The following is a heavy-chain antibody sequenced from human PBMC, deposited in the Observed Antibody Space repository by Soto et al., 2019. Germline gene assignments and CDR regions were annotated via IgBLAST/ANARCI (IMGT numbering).Heavy chain of an antibody. D-gene: IGHD4-4*01. Sequence: EVQLVESGGGLVQPGGSLRLSCAASGFAFSDHYMDWVRQAPGKGLEWVARVRNKANSYTTEYVASVRGRFIVSRDDSKNSLYLQLNSLKTDDTAVYFCVRASILTTPYYFDYWGQGTLVTVSS. CDR3: VRASILTTPYYFDY. CDR1: GFAFSDHY. V-gene: IGHV3-72*01. CDR2: VRNKANSYTT. J-gene: IGHJ4*02.